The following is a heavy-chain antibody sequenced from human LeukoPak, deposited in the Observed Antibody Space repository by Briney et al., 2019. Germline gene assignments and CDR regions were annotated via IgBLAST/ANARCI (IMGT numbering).Heavy chain of an antibody. CDR1: GGSFSGYY. CDR3: ARDQANFYPTVGWFDP. D-gene: IGHD2/OR15-2a*01. V-gene: IGHV4-34*01. J-gene: IGHJ5*02. CDR2: IYYSGST. Sequence: PSETLSLTCAVYGGSFSGYYWGWIRQPPGKGLEWIGSIYYSGSTYYNPSLKSRVTISVDTSKNQFSLKLSSVTAADTAVYYCARDQANFYPTVGWFDPWGQGTLVTVSS.